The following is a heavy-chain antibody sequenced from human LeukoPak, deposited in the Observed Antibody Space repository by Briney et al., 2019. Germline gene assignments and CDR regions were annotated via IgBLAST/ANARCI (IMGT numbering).Heavy chain of an antibody. D-gene: IGHD5-18*01. Sequence: SVKVSCRASGGTFSSYAISWVRQAPGQGLEWMGGIIPIFGTANYAQKFQGRVTITTDESTSTAYMELSSLRSEDTAVYYCASGSGYSYGGLDYWGQGTLVTVSS. CDR2: IIPIFGTA. V-gene: IGHV1-69*05. CDR1: GGTFSSYA. J-gene: IGHJ4*02. CDR3: ASGSGYSYGGLDY.